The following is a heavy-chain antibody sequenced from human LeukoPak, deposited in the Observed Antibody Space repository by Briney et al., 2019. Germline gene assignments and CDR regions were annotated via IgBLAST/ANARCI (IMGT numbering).Heavy chain of an antibody. Sequence: SETLSLTCTVSGCSISSYYWSWIRQPPGKGLEWIGYIYYSGSTNYNPSLKSRVTISVDTSKNQFSLKLSSVTAADTAVYYCASLTGPSVWGQGTLVTVSS. CDR1: GCSISSYY. CDR2: IYYSGST. J-gene: IGHJ4*02. CDR3: ASLTGPSV. D-gene: IGHD7-27*01. V-gene: IGHV4-59*01.